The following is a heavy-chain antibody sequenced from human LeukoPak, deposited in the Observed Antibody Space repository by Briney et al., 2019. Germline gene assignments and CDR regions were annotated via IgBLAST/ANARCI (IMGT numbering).Heavy chain of an antibody. CDR1: GYTFIDYF. Sequence: ASAKVSCKASGYTFIDYFIHWVRQAPGQGLEWMGWINPNSGGTNYAQKFQGRVTMTRDTSISTAYMELSRLRSDDTAVYYCARRGSSVGGSYYSFDYWGQGTLVTVSS. CDR3: ARRGSSVGGSYYSFDY. J-gene: IGHJ4*02. D-gene: IGHD1-26*01. CDR2: INPNSGGT. V-gene: IGHV1-2*02.